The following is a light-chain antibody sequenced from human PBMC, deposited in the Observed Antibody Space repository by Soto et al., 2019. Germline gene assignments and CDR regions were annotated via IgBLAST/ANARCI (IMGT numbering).Light chain of an antibody. V-gene: IGKV3-15*01. CDR3: QQYKDWPLT. CDR1: QSVSSN. CDR2: GAS. Sequence: DILFTQSPATLSVSPGASATLSCRASQSVSSNLAWYQQKPGQAPRLLIYGASTRATVIPARFSGSGSGTEFTLTISSLQSEDFAVYYCQQYKDWPLTFGQGTKVDIK. J-gene: IGKJ1*01.